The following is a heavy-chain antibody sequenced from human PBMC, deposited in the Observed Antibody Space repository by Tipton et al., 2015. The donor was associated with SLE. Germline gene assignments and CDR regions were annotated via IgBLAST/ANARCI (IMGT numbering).Heavy chain of an antibody. CDR1: GGSIISSNW. CDR3: ARHHGSGWLYGLDV. Sequence: TLSLTCAVSGGSIISSNWWSWVRQPPGKGLEWIGEIYHSGSTNYNPSLKSRVTISVDKSKNQLSLKLSSVTAADTAVYYCARHHGSGWLYGLDVWGQGTTVTVSS. V-gene: IGHV4-4*02. J-gene: IGHJ6*02. D-gene: IGHD6-19*01. CDR2: IYHSGST.